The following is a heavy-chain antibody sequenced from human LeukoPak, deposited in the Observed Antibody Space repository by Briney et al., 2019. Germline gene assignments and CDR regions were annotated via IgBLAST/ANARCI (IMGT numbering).Heavy chain of an antibody. CDR1: GGSIRSSSYY. D-gene: IGHD3-10*01. V-gene: IGHV4-39*07. Sequence: PSETLSLTCTVSGGSIRSSSYYWGWIRQPPGKGLEWIGSIYYSGSTYYNPSLKSRVTISVDTSKNQFSLKLSSVTAADTAVYYCARGDGSGSYAYNWFDPWGQGTLVTVSS. CDR3: ARGDGSGSYAYNWFDP. J-gene: IGHJ5*02. CDR2: IYYSGST.